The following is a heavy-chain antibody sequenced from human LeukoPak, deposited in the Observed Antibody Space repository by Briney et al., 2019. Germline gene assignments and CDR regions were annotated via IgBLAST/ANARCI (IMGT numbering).Heavy chain of an antibody. CDR2: IIPIFGTA. Sequence: SVKVSCKASGGTFITYTINWVRQAPGQGLEWMGGIIPIFGTANYAQKFQGRITITTDDSRSTAYMELSSLRSEDTAVYYCATYMLRDNWNVHTFDSWGQGTLVTVSS. J-gene: IGHJ4*02. D-gene: IGHD1-1*01. V-gene: IGHV1-69*05. CDR1: GGTFITYT. CDR3: ATYMLRDNWNVHTFDS.